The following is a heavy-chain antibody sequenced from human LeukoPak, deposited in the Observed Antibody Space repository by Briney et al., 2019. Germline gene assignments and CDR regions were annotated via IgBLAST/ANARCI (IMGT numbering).Heavy chain of an antibody. Sequence: SETLSLTCTVSGDSISSYYWNWIRQPAGKGLEWIGRIYTSGSTNYNPSLRSRVTMSVDTSKNQFSLKLTSVTAADTAVYYCARVSRGSSSSDYWGQGTLVTVSS. CDR2: IYTSGST. CDR3: ARVSRGSSSSDY. J-gene: IGHJ4*02. V-gene: IGHV4-4*07. CDR1: GDSISSYY. D-gene: IGHD6-6*01.